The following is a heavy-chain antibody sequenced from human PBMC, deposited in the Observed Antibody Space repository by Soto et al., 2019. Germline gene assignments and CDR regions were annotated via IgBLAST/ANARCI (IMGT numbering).Heavy chain of an antibody. CDR3: ASGGSYCGGDCSSDY. CDR1: GGTFSSYA. CDR2: IIPIFGTA. D-gene: IGHD2-21*02. V-gene: IGHV1-69*13. Sequence: SVKVSCKASGGTFSSYAISWVRQAPGQGLEWMGGIIPIFGTANYAQKFQGRVTITADESTSTAYMELSSLRSEDTAGYYCASGGSYCGGDCSSDYWGQATMVTVSS. J-gene: IGHJ4*02.